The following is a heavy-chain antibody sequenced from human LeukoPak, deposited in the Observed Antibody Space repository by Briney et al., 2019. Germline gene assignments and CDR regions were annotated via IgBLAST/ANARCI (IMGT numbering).Heavy chain of an antibody. J-gene: IGHJ4*02. V-gene: IGHV1-69*05. CDR3: ARHYYYDSSGYYFDY. Sequence: SVKVSCRALGGPLSGNAISWVRQAPGQGLEWMGGIIPIFGTANYAQKFQGRVTITTDESTSTAYMELSNLRSEDTAVYYCARHYYYDSSGYYFDYWGQGTLVTVSS. CDR2: IIPIFGTA. CDR1: GGPLSGNA. D-gene: IGHD3-22*01.